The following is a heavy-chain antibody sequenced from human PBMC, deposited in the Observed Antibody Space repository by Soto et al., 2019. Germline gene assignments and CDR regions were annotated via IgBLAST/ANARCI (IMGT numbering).Heavy chain of an antibody. CDR1: GYSFTKFD. V-gene: IGHV1-8*01. Sequence: QVQLVQSGAEVKEPGASVRVSCKASGYSFTKFDINWVRQAPGQGLEWMGWLNPKSGNTGYAQNLQGRVTMTRDTSISKAYMELRSLRSEDTALYYCARVTAGSSDFDYWGQGTLVTVSS. D-gene: IGHD6-6*01. J-gene: IGHJ4*02. CDR3: ARVTAGSSDFDY. CDR2: LNPKSGNT.